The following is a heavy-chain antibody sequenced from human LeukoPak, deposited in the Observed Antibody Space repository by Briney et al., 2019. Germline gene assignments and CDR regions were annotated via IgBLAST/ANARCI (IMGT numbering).Heavy chain of an antibody. CDR2: IIPIFGTA. V-gene: IGHV1-69*13. J-gene: IGHJ4*02. CDR1: GYTFTSYA. CDR3: ARRGRDPPYDY. D-gene: IGHD3-10*01. Sequence: GAPVKVSCKASGYTFTSYAISWVRQAPGQGLEWMGGIIPIFGTANYAQKFQGRVTITADESTSTAYMELSSLRSEDTAVYYCARRGRDPPYDYWGQGTLVTVSS.